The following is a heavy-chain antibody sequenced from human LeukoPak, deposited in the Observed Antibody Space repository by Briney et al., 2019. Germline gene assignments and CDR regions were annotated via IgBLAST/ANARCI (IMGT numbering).Heavy chain of an antibody. Sequence: SETLSLTCAVYVGSFSGYYWSWIRQPPGKGLEWVGEINHSGSTNYNPSLKSRVTISVDTSKNQFSLKLSSVTAADTAVYYCARWLLRGAKQYYFDYWGQGTLVTVSS. V-gene: IGHV4-34*01. CDR2: INHSGST. D-gene: IGHD1-26*01. CDR3: ARWLLRGAKQYYFDY. J-gene: IGHJ4*02. CDR1: VGSFSGYY.